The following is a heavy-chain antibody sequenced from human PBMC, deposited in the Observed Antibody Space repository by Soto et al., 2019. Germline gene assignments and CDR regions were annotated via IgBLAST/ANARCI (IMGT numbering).Heavy chain of an antibody. D-gene: IGHD4-17*01. J-gene: IGHJ5*02. Sequence: EVQLVESGGGLVQPGGSLRLSCAASGFTVSSNYMSWVRQAPGKGLEWVSVIYSGGSTYYADSVKGRFTISRDNSKNTLYLQMNSLRAEDTAVYYCARRNDYGVYWFDPWGQGTLVTVSS. CDR2: IYSGGST. CDR1: GFTVSSNY. CDR3: ARRNDYGVYWFDP. V-gene: IGHV3-66*01.